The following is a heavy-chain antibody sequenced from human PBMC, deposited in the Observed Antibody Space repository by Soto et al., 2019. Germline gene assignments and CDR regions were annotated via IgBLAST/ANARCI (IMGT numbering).Heavy chain of an antibody. V-gene: IGHV3-23*01. CDR1: GFTFSKYA. Sequence: EVQLLESGGGLVQPGGSLRLSFAASGFTFSKYAMSWVRQAPGKGLDWVSGISDSGFTTYSADSVKGRFTISRDNSKNTLYLQMNSLRAEDTAVYYCAKGKGTGVTRVGAFDIWGQGTMVTVSS. J-gene: IGHJ3*02. D-gene: IGHD2-8*02. CDR2: ISDSGFTT. CDR3: AKGKGTGVTRVGAFDI.